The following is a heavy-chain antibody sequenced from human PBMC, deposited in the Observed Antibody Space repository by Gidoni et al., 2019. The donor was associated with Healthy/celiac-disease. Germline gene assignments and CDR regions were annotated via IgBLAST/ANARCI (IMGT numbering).Heavy chain of an antibody. D-gene: IGHD2-15*01. CDR2: ISSSSSYI. V-gene: IGHV3-21*01. CDR1: GFPFSSYS. Sequence: VPPVGSWGGLVQPWGSLSPPCSTSGFPFSSYSMNWVRQAPGKGLEWVSSISSSSSYIYYADSVKGRFTISRDNAKNSLYLQMNSLRAEDTAVYYCARDLVVVDATNDYWGQGTLVTVSS. J-gene: IGHJ4*02. CDR3: ARDLVVVDATNDY.